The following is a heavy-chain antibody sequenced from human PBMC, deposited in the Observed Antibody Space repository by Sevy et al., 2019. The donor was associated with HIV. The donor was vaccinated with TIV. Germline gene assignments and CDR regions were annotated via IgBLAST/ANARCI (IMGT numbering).Heavy chain of an antibody. Sequence: GGSLRLSCVASGFTFSIYSVLWVRQAPGKGLEWLTLISYDGSNKYYADSVKGRFTISRDNSNNILYLQMNSLRVEDTALYSCARVAVEYCSNDCYHRFDHWGLGTLVTVSS. CDR3: ARVAVEYCSNDCYHRFDH. J-gene: IGHJ4*02. V-gene: IGHV3-30*04. CDR2: ISYDGSNK. D-gene: IGHD2-2*01. CDR1: GFTFSIYS.